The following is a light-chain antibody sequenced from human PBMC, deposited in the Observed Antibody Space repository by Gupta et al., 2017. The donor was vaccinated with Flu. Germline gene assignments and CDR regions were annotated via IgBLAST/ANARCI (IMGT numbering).Light chain of an antibody. CDR1: SSDVGRFEY. CDR3: CSYAGTYTFV. J-gene: IGLJ1*01. V-gene: IGLV2-11*01. CDR2: DVF. Sequence: TSSDVGRFEYVSWYQKHPGKAPQLMIYDVFKRPSGVPDRFSGSQSGNTASLTISGLQAEDEADYYCCSYAGTYTFVFGTGTQVTVL.